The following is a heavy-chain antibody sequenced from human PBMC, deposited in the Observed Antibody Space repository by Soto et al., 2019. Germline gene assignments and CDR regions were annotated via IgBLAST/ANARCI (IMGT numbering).Heavy chain of an antibody. Sequence: SETLSLTCAVSGGSFTSINWWTWVRQPPGQGLEWIGEIYRTGSTNYNPSLKSRVTISLDKSENQFSLKVTSLTAADTAVYYCASRDPGTSVDYWGQGTLVTVSS. CDR1: GGSFTSINW. D-gene: IGHD1-7*01. V-gene: IGHV4-4*02. J-gene: IGHJ4*02. CDR3: ASRDPGTSVDY. CDR2: IYRTGST.